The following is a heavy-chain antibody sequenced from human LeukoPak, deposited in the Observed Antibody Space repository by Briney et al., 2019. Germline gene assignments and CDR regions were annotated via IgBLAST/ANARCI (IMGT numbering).Heavy chain of an antibody. CDR2: TYYRSKWYN. V-gene: IGHV6-1*01. J-gene: IGHJ6*02. D-gene: IGHD2-2*01. CDR1: GDSVSSNSAA. Sequence: SQTLSLTCAISGDSVSSNSAAWNWIRQSPSRGLEWLGRTYYRSKWYNDYAVSVKSRITINPDTFKNQFSLQLNSVTPEDTAVYYCARGDCSSTSCYHYYGMDVWGQGTTVTVSS. CDR3: ARGDCSSTSCYHYYGMDV.